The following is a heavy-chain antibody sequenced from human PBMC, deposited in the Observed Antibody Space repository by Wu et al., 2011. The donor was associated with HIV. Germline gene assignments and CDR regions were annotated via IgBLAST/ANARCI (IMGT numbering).Heavy chain of an antibody. J-gene: IGHJ4*02. CDR2: FDPEDGET. CDR1: GYTFGDNY. Sequence: EVQLAQSGTEVKKPGATVKISCKASGYTFGDNYIHWVRQAPGKGLEWMGGFDPEDGETIYAQKFQGRVTMTEDTSTDTAYMELSSLRSEDTAVYYCATEVLVSSSFDYWGQGTLVTVSS. CDR3: ATEVLVSSSFDY. V-gene: IGHV1-69-2*01. D-gene: IGHD6-6*01.